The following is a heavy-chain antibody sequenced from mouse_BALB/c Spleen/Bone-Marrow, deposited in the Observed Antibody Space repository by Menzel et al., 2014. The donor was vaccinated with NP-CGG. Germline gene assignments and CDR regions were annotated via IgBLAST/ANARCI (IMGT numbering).Heavy chain of an antibody. D-gene: IGHD1-2*01. CDR3: ARLTFPTATYYYGMDY. CDR1: GFTFSSFG. Sequence: DVMLVESGGGLVQPGGSRKLSCAASGFTFSSFGMHWVRQAPEKGLEWVAYISSGSSTIYYADTVKGRFTISRDNPKNTLFLQMTSLRSEDTAMYYCARLTFPTATYYYGMDYWGQGTSVTVSS. V-gene: IGHV5-17*02. CDR2: ISSGSSTI. J-gene: IGHJ4*01.